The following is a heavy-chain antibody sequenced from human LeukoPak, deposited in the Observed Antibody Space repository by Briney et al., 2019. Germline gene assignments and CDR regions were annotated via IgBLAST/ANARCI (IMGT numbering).Heavy chain of an antibody. V-gene: IGHV4-38-2*02. CDR1: GYSISSGYY. D-gene: IGHD1-1*01. CDR2: IYHSGST. J-gene: IGHJ5*02. Sequence: PSETLSLTCTVSGYSISSGYYWGWIRQPPGKGPEWIGSIYHSGSTYYNPSLKSRVTISVDTSKNQFSLKLSPVTAADTAVYYCARGDSPWNNWFDPWGQGTLVTVSS. CDR3: ARGDSPWNNWFDP.